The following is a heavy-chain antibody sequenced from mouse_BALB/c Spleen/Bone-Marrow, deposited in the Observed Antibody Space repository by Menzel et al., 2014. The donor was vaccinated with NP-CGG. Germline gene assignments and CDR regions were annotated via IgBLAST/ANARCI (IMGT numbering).Heavy chain of an antibody. CDR3: TIRYYAMDY. Sequence: QVQLKESGAELARPGASVKMSCQASGYTFTRYTMHWEKKRPGQGLEWIGYIIPNSGYSNYNQKFKDKATLTADKSSSTAYMQLSSLTSEDAAGYYCTIRYYAMDYWGQGTSVTVSS. J-gene: IGHJ4*01. D-gene: IGHD1-1*01. CDR2: IIPNSGYS. CDR1: GYTFTRYT. V-gene: IGHV1-4*01.